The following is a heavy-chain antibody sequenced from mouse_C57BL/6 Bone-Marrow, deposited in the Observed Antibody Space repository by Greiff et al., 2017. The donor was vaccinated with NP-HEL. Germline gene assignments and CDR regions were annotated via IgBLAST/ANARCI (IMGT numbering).Heavy chain of an antibody. D-gene: IGHD2-1*01. Sequence: VQLQQPGAELVKPGASVKLSCKASGYTFTSYWMHWVKQRPGQGLEWIGMIHPNSGSTNYNEKFKSKATLTVDKSSSTAYMQLSSLTSEDSAVYYCARGYGNSRAMDYWGQGTSVTVSS. J-gene: IGHJ4*01. CDR3: ARGYGNSRAMDY. CDR2: IHPNSGST. CDR1: GYTFTSYW. V-gene: IGHV1-64*01.